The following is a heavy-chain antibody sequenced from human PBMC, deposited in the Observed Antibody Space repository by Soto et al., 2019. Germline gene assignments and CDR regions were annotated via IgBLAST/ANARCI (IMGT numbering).Heavy chain of an antibody. J-gene: IGHJ5*02. V-gene: IGHV4-34*01. Sequence: SETLSLTCAVYGGSFSGYYWSWIRQPPGKGLEWIGEINHSGSTNYNPSLKSRVTISVDTSKNQFSLKLSSVTAADTAVYYCASLGYSSSWGVNWFDPWGQGTLVTVSS. D-gene: IGHD6-13*01. CDR3: ASLGYSSSWGVNWFDP. CDR1: GGSFSGYY. CDR2: INHSGST.